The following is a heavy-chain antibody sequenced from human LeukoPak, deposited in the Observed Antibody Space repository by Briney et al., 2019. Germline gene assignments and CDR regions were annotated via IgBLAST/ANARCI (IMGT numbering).Heavy chain of an antibody. CDR2: IKPDGTNT. CDR3: GGSEDGYIDY. CDR1: GFTFTRHW. Sequence: GGSLRLSCAASGFTFTRHWMHWVRQAPGKGLEWVSSIKPDGTNTIYADFVEGRFTISRDNARNTLYLQMSSLRAGDTAVYYCGGSEDGYIDYWGQGTLVTVSS. V-gene: IGHV3-74*01. J-gene: IGHJ4*02. D-gene: IGHD5-24*01.